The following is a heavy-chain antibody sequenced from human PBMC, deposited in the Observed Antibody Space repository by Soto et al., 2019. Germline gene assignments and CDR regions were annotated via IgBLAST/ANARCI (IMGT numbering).Heavy chain of an antibody. Sequence: SQTLSLTCTVSGGSISSSSYYWGWIRQPPGKGLEWIGSIYYSGSTYYNPSLKSRVTISVDTAKNQFSLKLSSVTAADTAVYYCARQWVDFPYNWNPKGLYYFDYWGQGTLVTVSS. D-gene: IGHD1-20*01. CDR3: ARQWVDFPYNWNPKGLYYFDY. CDR2: IYYSGST. V-gene: IGHV4-39*01. CDR1: GGSISSSSYY. J-gene: IGHJ4*02.